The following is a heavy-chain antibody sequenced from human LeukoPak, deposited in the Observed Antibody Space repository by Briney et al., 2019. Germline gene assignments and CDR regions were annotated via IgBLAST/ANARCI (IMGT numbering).Heavy chain of an antibody. CDR3: AKDGGLWVSAHWGDS. CDR1: GFTFSSYW. CDR2: INHNGNVD. J-gene: IGHJ4*02. Sequence: GGSLRLSCAASGFTFSSYWMNWARQAPGKGLEWVASINHNGNVDYYVDSVKGRFTISRDNAKNSLYLQMSNLRAEDTAVYYCAKDGGLWVSAHWGDSWGRGTLVTVSS. V-gene: IGHV3-7*03. D-gene: IGHD7-27*01.